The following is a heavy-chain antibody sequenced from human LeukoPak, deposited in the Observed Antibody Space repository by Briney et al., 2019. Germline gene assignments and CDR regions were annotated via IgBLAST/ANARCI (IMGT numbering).Heavy chain of an antibody. CDR2: ISARGDSP. J-gene: IGHJ4*02. CDR3: ARGEGVVGRRYIDG. V-gene: IGHV3-23*01. Sequence: GGSLRLSCAASGFTFSNYVMNWVRQAPGKGLEWVSIISARGDSPNYADSVKGRFTISKDNSKNALYLQMSSLSAEDTAVYYCARGEGVVGRRYIDGWGQGTLVTVSS. D-gene: IGHD1-26*01. CDR1: GFTFSNYV.